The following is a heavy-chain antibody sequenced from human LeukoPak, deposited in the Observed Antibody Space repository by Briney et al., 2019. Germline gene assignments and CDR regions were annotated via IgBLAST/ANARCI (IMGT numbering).Heavy chain of an antibody. V-gene: IGHV1-2*02. CDR1: GYTFTGYY. CDR3: ARAPYPIAAAGTGVSEFDY. CDR2: INPNSGGT. D-gene: IGHD6-13*01. Sequence: ASVKVSCKASGYTFTGYYMHWVRQAPGQGLEWMGWINPNSGGTNYAQKFQGRVTMTRDTSISTAYMELSRLRSDDTAVYYCARAPYPIAAAGTGVSEFDYWGQGTLVTVSS. J-gene: IGHJ4*02.